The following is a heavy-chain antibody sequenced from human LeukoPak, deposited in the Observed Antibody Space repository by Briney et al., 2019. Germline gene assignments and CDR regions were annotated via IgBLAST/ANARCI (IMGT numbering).Heavy chain of an antibody. V-gene: IGHV4-31*03. J-gene: IGHJ4*02. D-gene: IGHD5-12*01. CDR2: IYYSGST. Sequence: PSETLSLICTVSGGSISSGGYYWSWIRQHPGKGLEWIGYIYYSGSTYYNPSLKSRVTISVDTSKNQFSLRLSSVTAADTAVYYCARCPKGGYNSFDYWGQGTLVTVSS. CDR3: ARCPKGGYNSFDY. CDR1: GGSISSGGYY.